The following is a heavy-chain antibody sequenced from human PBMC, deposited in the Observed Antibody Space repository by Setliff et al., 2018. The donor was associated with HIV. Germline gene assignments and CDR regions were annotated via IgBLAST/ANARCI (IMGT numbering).Heavy chain of an antibody. CDR3: ARPLTGYSITHYYYMDV. V-gene: IGHV3-7*01. Sequence: GGSLRLSCAVSGFTFSSYWMTWVRQAPGKGLDWVANINEDGSEKYYLDSVKGRFTISRDNAKNSLYLQMTSLRAEDTAVYYCARPLTGYSITHYYYMDVWGKGTTVTVSS. J-gene: IGHJ6*03. CDR1: GFTFSSYW. D-gene: IGHD3-9*01. CDR2: INEDGSEK.